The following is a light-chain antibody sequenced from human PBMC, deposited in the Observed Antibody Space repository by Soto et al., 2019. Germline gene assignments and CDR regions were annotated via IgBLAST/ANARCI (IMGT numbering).Light chain of an antibody. CDR3: QQRSNWLWT. V-gene: IGKV3-11*01. Sequence: EIVLTQSPATLSFSPGEGATLSCRASQSISTYLAWYQQKPGQAPRLLIYDASNRATGIPARFSGSGSGTDFTLTISSLEPEDFAVYYCQQRSNWLWTFGQGTKVDIK. CDR1: QSISTY. CDR2: DAS. J-gene: IGKJ1*01.